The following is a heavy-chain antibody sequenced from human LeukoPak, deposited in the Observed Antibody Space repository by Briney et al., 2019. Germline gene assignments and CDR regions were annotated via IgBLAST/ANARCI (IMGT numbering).Heavy chain of an antibody. CDR2: IYDSGRT. Sequence: SQTLSLTCTVSGASISSGDYYWTWIRQPPGKGLEWIGYIYDSGRTDFNPSLKSRVTISVDRSKNQFSLKLSSVTAADTAVYYCGNADRFCSGSCHVPDAFDFWGQGTMVTVSS. CDR1: GASISSGDYY. D-gene: IGHD2-15*01. J-gene: IGHJ3*01. V-gene: IGHV4-30-2*01. CDR3: GNADRFCSGSCHVPDAFDF.